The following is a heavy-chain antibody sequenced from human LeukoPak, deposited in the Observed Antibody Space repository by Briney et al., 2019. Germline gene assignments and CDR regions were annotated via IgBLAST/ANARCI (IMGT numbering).Heavy chain of an antibody. CDR2: ISGSGGST. J-gene: IGHJ4*02. Sequence: PGGSLRLSCAASGFTFSSYAMSWVRQAPGRGLEWVSAISGSGGSTYYADSVKGRFTISRDNSKNTLYLQMNSLRAEDTAVYYCAKALAAAGLPYFDYWGQGTLVTVSS. CDR3: AKALAAAGLPYFDY. D-gene: IGHD6-13*01. CDR1: GFTFSSYA. V-gene: IGHV3-23*01.